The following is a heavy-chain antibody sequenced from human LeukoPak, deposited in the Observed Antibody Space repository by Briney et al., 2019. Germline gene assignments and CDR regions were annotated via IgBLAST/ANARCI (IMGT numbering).Heavy chain of an antibody. CDR3: ARHGDSRGTVDY. J-gene: IGHJ4*02. CDR2: IYYSGST. CDR1: GGSISSYY. Sequence: SETLSLTCTVSGGSISSYYWSWIRQPPGKGLEWIGYIYYSGSTNYNPSLKSRVTISVDTSKNQFSLKLSSVTAADTAVYYCARHGDSRGTVDYWGQGTLVTVSS. V-gene: IGHV4-59*08. D-gene: IGHD3-10*01.